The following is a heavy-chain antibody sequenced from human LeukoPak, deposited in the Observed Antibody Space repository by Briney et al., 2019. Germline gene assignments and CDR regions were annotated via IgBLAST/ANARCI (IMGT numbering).Heavy chain of an antibody. Sequence: PGGSLRLSCAASGFTFSSYAMSWVRQAPGKGLEWVSAISGSGGSTYYADSVKGRFTISRDNSKNTLYLQMNSLRAEDTAVYYCAKDEEGDSSGYYSIYFDYWGQGTLVTVSS. CDR1: GFTFSSYA. CDR2: ISGSGGST. D-gene: IGHD3-22*01. J-gene: IGHJ4*02. CDR3: AKDEEGDSSGYYSIYFDY. V-gene: IGHV3-23*01.